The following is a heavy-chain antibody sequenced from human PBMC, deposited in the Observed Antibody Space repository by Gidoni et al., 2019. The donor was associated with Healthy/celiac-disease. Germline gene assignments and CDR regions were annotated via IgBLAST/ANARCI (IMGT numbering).Heavy chain of an antibody. J-gene: IGHJ5*02. Sequence: EVQLVESGGGLVKPGGSLRLSCAASGFTFSSYRMNWVRQAPGKGLEWVSSISSSSSYIYYADSVKGRFTISRDNAKNSLYLQMNSLRAEDTAVYYCARDKYCSGGSCYPNWFDPWGQGTLVTVSS. CDR2: ISSSSSYI. V-gene: IGHV3-21*01. CDR3: ARDKYCSGGSCYPNWFDP. CDR1: GFTFSSYR. D-gene: IGHD2-15*01.